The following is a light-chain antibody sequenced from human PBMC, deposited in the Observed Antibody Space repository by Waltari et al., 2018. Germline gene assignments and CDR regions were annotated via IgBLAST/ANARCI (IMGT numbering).Light chain of an antibody. CDR2: NVS. Sequence: QSALTQPASVSGSPGQSITISCTGTSSDIGGFDYVSWYQQHPGKVPSLVIHNVSQRPSGVANRFSGSKSGNTASLTISGLQAEDEADYYCISYTSRTTYVFGTGTKVTVL. V-gene: IGLV2-14*01. CDR1: SSDIGGFDY. CDR3: ISYTSRTTYV. J-gene: IGLJ1*01.